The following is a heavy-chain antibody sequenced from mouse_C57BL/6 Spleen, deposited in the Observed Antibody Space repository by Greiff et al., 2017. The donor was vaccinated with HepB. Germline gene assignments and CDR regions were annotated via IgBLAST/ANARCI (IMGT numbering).Heavy chain of an antibody. Sequence: EVQLQESGPELVKPGASVKISCKASGYSFTDYNMNWVKQSNGKSLEWIGVINPNYGTTSYNQKLKGKATLTVDQSASTAYMQLNILTSEDSAVYYCARGGLGTPFAYWGQGTLVTVSA. D-gene: IGHD3-2*02. V-gene: IGHV1-39*01. CDR2: INPNYGTT. J-gene: IGHJ3*01. CDR3: ARGGLGTPFAY. CDR1: GYSFTDYN.